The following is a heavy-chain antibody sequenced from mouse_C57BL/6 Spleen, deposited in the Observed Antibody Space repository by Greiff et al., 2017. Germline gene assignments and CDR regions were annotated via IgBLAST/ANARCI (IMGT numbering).Heavy chain of an antibody. CDR1: GYTFTSYW. V-gene: IGHV1-59*01. J-gene: IGHJ2*01. CDR2: IDPSDSYT. D-gene: IGHD2-4*01. Sequence: VQLQQSGAELVRPGTSVKLSCKASGYTFTSYWMHWVKQRPGQGLEWIGVIDPSDSYTNYNQKFKGKATLTVDTSSSTAYMQLSSLTSEDSAVYYCASIYYDYDYWGQGTTLTVSS. CDR3: ASIYYDYDY.